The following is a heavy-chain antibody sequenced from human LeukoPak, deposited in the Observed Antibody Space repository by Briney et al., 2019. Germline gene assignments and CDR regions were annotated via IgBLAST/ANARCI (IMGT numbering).Heavy chain of an antibody. D-gene: IGHD3-10*01. V-gene: IGHV4-34*01. CDR2: INHSGHT. CDR3: ARKLWFGESLDAFDI. CDR1: GGSFSDDY. Sequence: SETLSLTCAVYGGSFSDDYWSWIRQPPGKGLEWVGEINHSGHTSYNPSLKSRVTISVDTSKNQFSLKLSSVTAADTAVYYCARKLWFGESLDAFDIWGQGTMVTVSS. J-gene: IGHJ3*02.